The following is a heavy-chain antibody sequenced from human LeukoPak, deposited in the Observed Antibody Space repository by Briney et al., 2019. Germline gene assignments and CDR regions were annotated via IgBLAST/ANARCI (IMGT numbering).Heavy chain of an antibody. CDR1: GFTFSSYA. CDR3: AKGQLVDYGMDV. J-gene: IGHJ6*02. Sequence: GGSLRLSCAASGFTFSSYAMHWVRQAPGKGLEWVAVMSYDGGHKYSADSVKGRFTISRDNSKNTLYLQMNSLRAEDTAVYYCAKGQLVDYGMDVWGQGTTVTVSS. D-gene: IGHD2-15*01. V-gene: IGHV3-30*18. CDR2: MSYDGGHK.